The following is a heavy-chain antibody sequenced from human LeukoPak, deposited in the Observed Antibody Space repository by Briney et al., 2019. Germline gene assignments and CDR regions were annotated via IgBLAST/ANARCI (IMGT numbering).Heavy chain of an antibody. Sequence: ASVKVSCKASGYTFTGYYMHWVRQAPGQGLKCMGRINPNSGGTNYAQKFQGRVTMTRDTSISTAYMELSRLRSDDTAVYYCNCEADAFDIWGQGTMVTVSS. J-gene: IGHJ3*02. CDR1: GYTFTGYY. V-gene: IGHV1-2*06. D-gene: IGHD2-21*01. CDR2: INPNSGGT. CDR3: NCEADAFDI.